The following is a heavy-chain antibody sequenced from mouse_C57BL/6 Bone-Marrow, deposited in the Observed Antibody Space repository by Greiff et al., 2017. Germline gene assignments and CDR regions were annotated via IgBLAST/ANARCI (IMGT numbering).Heavy chain of an antibody. D-gene: IGHD1-1*01. CDR1: GFTFSSYA. CDR2: ISSGGDYI. CDR3: TRGPKYYGSRGAMDY. V-gene: IGHV5-9-1*02. Sequence: EVQVVESGEGLVKPGGSLKLSCAASGFTFSSYAMSWVRQTPEKRLEWVAYISSGGDYIYYAATVKGRFTISRDNARTTLYLHRSSLKSEDTAMYYCTRGPKYYGSRGAMDYWGQGTSVTVSS. J-gene: IGHJ4*01.